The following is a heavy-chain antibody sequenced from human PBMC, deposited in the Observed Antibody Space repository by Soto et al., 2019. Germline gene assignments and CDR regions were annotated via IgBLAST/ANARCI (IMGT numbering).Heavy chain of an antibody. Sequence: QVQLVESGGGVVQPGRSLRLSCVASGFSISTYAMHWVRQAPGKGLEWVAVISSDGTNKYYADSVKGRFTIARDNSKNTVYLYSNSLGAEDTALFFCAKDKGSSGWYFDHWGQGTLVTVSS. CDR1: GFSISTYA. CDR2: ISSDGTNK. D-gene: IGHD6-19*01. CDR3: AKDKGSSGWYFDH. V-gene: IGHV3-30*18. J-gene: IGHJ4*02.